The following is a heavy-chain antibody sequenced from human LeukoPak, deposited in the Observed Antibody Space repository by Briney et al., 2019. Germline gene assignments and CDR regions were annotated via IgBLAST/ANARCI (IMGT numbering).Heavy chain of an antibody. J-gene: IGHJ6*02. CDR2: INPSGGRT. CDR1: GYTFTSYY. D-gene: IGHD5-18*01. CDR3: ARPERGYSYGAYYYYGMDV. Sequence: ASVKVSCKASGYTFTSYYMHWVRQAPGQGREWMGIINPSGGRTSYAQKFQGRVTMTRDTSTSTVYMELSSLRSEDTAVYYCARPERGYSYGAYYYYGMDVWGQGTTVTVSS. V-gene: IGHV1-46*01.